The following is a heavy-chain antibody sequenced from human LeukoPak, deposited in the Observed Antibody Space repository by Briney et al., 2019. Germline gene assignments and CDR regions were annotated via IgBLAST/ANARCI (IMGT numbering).Heavy chain of an antibody. CDR3: ARVGITLVRGAADFDY. D-gene: IGHD3-10*01. J-gene: IGHJ4*02. CDR1: GFTFRSYW. Sequence: GGSLRLSCTVSGFTFRSYWMSWVRQAPGKGLEWVANIKEDGSEKYYVDSVKGRFTISRDNAKSSLYLHMNSLRAEDTAVYYCARVGITLVRGAADFDYWGQGTRVTVSS. V-gene: IGHV3-7*01. CDR2: IKEDGSEK.